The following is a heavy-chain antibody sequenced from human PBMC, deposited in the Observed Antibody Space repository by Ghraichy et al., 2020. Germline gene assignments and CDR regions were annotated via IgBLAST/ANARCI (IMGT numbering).Heavy chain of an antibody. V-gene: IGHV4-39*01. Sequence: SETLSLTCTVSGGSISSSSYYWGWIRQPPGKGLEWIGSIYYSGSTYYNPSLKSRVTISVDTSKNQFSLKLSSVTAADTAVYYCARGASYYDILTGYYRGPFDYWGQGTLVTVSS. D-gene: IGHD3-9*01. CDR3: ARGASYYDILTGYYRGPFDY. J-gene: IGHJ4*02. CDR2: IYYSGST. CDR1: GGSISSSSYY.